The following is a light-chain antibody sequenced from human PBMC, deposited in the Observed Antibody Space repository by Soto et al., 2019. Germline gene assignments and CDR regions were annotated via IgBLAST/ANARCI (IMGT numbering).Light chain of an antibody. V-gene: IGKV4-1*01. J-gene: IGKJ2*01. CDR2: WAS. CDR1: QSVLYSSNSKNY. CDR3: QQYYSTPYT. Sequence: DIVMTQSPDSLAVSLGERATINCKSSQSVLYSSNSKNYLAWYLQKPGQPPKLLIYWASTRESGVPDRFSGSGSGTDFTLIISSLQAEDVAVYYCQQYYSTPYTFGQGTKLEIK.